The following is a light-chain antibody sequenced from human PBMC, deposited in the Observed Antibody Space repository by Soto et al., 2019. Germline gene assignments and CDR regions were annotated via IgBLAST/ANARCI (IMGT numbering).Light chain of an antibody. V-gene: IGKV1-33*01. CDR3: QHYNSLPIT. Sequence: DIQMTQSPSSLSASLGDRATITCQASQDIRFYLNWYQHKTGQAPKLLIYDASQLETGVPSKFSGSGSGTDFTFTINNVQAEDIGTYYCQHYNSLPITFGQGTRLEIK. CDR2: DAS. CDR1: QDIRFY. J-gene: IGKJ5*01.